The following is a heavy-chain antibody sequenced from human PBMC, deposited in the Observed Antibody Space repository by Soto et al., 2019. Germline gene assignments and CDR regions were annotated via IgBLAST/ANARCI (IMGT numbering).Heavy chain of an antibody. D-gene: IGHD3-3*01. CDR3: ARTLLRYDFWSGYARKDNYYYYYMDV. CDR1: GYTFTGYG. V-gene: IGHV1-18*01. J-gene: IGHJ6*03. Sequence: ASVKVSCKASGYTFTGYGISWVRQAPGQGLEWMGWISAYNGNTNYAQKLQGRVTMTTDTSTSTAYMELRSLRSDDTAVYYCARTLLRYDFWSGYARKDNYYYYYMDVWGKGTTVTVSS. CDR2: ISAYNGNT.